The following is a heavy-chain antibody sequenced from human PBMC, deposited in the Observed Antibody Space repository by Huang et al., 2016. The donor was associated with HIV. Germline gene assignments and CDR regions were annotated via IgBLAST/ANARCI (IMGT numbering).Heavy chain of an antibody. CDR2: FSPEHGET. CDR3: ATGFDTYYDI. Sequence: QVQLVQSGAEVQKPGASVKVSCKVSGYTLTELSIHWVRQAPGKGLEWMGGFSPEHGETSSAHNFQGRVTMTEDTSTDTAYMELNSLRSEDTALYYCATGFDTYYDIWGQGTMVIASS. CDR1: GYTLTELS. D-gene: IGHD2-21*01. V-gene: IGHV1-24*01. J-gene: IGHJ3*02.